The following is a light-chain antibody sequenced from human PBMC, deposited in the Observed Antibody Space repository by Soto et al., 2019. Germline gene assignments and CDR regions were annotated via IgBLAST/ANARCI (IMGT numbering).Light chain of an antibody. J-gene: IGKJ3*01. CDR1: QSVTNNF. V-gene: IGKV3-20*01. CDR2: GAS. CDR3: QQYGTPLFT. Sequence: MALTQSPGPLSLSPGERATLSFGASQSVTNNFLAWYQQKPGQAPRLLIYGASSRATGVPDRFSGSGSGTDFTLTIRRLEAGDFAVYYCQQYGTPLFTFGPGTKVDIQ.